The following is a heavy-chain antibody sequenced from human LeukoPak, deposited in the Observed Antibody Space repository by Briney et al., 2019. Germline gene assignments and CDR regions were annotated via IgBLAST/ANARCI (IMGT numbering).Heavy chain of an antibody. Sequence: SETLSLTCSVSDDSITMYYWTWIRQPPGKGLEWIGNVDHTGSTNFNPSLNGRVSISRDTTKNVFSLRLRSVTAADTAVYFCARGRVSSSTWYSTYYYYFYMDVWGKGTTVTVSS. D-gene: IGHD1-1*01. V-gene: IGHV4-59*01. CDR1: DDSITMYY. CDR3: ARGRVSSSTWYSTYYYYFYMDV. J-gene: IGHJ6*03. CDR2: VDHTGST.